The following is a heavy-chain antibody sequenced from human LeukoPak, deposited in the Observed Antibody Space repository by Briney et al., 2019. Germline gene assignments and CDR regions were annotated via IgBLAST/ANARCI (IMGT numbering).Heavy chain of an antibody. CDR3: AKDVLAAVAGLWDI. Sequence: QTGGSLRLSCAASEFTFSNYAMNWVRQAPGKGLEWVSGISGGGGSTYYADSVKGRFTISRDNSKNTLYLQMNSLRAEDTAVYYCAKDVLAAVAGLWDIWGQGTMVTVSS. V-gene: IGHV3-23*01. D-gene: IGHD6-19*01. J-gene: IGHJ3*02. CDR1: EFTFSNYA. CDR2: ISGGGGST.